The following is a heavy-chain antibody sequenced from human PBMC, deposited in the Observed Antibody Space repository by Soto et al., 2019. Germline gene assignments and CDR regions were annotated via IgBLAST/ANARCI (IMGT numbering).Heavy chain of an antibody. V-gene: IGHV3-43*01. CDR1: GFTFDDYT. J-gene: IGHJ4*02. CDR3: AKGGTHYYDSSGYYLLGY. CDR2: ISWDGGST. D-gene: IGHD3-22*01. Sequence: EVQLVESGGVVVQPGGSLRLSCAASGFTFDDYTMHWVRQAPGKGLEWVSLISWDGGSTYYADSVKGRFTISRDNGKNSRYLQMNSLRTEDTALYYCAKGGTHYYDSSGYYLLGYWGQGTLVTVSS.